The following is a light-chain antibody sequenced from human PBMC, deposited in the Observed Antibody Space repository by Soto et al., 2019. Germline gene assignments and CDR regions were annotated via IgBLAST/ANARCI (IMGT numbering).Light chain of an antibody. CDR2: DAS. CDR3: QHYKTFSWT. J-gene: IGKJ1*01. CDR1: QSISSF. Sequence: DIQMTQSPSTLSASAGDRVTITCRASQSISSFLAWYQQKQGQAPKLLIYDASTLESGVPSRFSGSGSGTDFTLTISSLQPDDFATYFCQHYKTFSWTFGQGTKVAIK. V-gene: IGKV1-5*01.